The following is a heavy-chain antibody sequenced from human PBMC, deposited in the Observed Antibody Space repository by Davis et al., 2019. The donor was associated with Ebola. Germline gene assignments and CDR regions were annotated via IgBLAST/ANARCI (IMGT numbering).Heavy chain of an antibody. CDR2: IYYSGST. Sequence: SETLSLTCTVSGGSISSYYWSWIRQPPGKGLAWTGYIYYSGSTMYSPSLKSRVTISVDTSKNQFSLKLSSMTAADTAIYYCARHRGASFDSWGQGALVTVSS. J-gene: IGHJ4*02. CDR1: GGSISSYY. CDR3: ARHRGASFDS. V-gene: IGHV4-59*08. D-gene: IGHD3-10*01.